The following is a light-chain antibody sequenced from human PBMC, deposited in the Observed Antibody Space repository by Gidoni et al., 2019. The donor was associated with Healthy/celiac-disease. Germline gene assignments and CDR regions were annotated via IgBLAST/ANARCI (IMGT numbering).Light chain of an antibody. CDR3: QQYYRTPLT. V-gene: IGKV4-1*01. CDR2: WAS. J-gene: IGKJ3*01. Sequence: DIVLTQSPDSLAVSLGERATINCKSSQSDLYSSNNKNYLAWYQQKTGQPPKLLIYWASTRESGVPDRFSDSGSGTDFPLAICGLQAEDVAVYYYQQYYRTPLTFGPGTKVDIK. CDR1: QSDLYSSNNKNY.